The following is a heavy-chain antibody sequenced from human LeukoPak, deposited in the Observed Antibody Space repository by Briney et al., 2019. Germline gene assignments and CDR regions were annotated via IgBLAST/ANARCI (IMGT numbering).Heavy chain of an antibody. CDR2: IYYSGST. J-gene: IGHJ4*02. CDR3: ARVPTVTFFDY. D-gene: IGHD4-17*01. Sequence: SETLSLTCTVSGGSISSSSYYWGWIRQPPGKGLEWIGSIYYSGSTSYNPSLKRRVTISVDPSKNQFSLKLSSVTAADTAVYYCARVPTVTFFDYWGQGALVTVSS. CDR1: GGSISSSSYY. V-gene: IGHV4-39*01.